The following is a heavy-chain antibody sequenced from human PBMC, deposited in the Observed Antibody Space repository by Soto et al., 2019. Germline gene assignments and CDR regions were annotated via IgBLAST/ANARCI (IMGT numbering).Heavy chain of an antibody. J-gene: IGHJ6*02. CDR1: GYTFTSYD. Sequence: ASVKVSCKASGYTFTSYDINWVRQATGQGLEWMGWMNPNSGNTGYAQKFQGRVTMTRNTSISTAYMELSSLRSEDTAVYYCARRDVMVYYYYYGMDVCGQGTTVTVAS. V-gene: IGHV1-8*01. CDR2: MNPNSGNT. D-gene: IGHD2-8*01. CDR3: ARRDVMVYYYYYGMDV.